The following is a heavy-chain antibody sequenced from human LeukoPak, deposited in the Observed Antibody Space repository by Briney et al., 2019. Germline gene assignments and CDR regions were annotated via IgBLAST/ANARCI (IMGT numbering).Heavy chain of an antibody. J-gene: IGHJ6*02. V-gene: IGHV4-59*01. CDR3: ARSRRSLTHYYYYGMDV. Sequence: SETLSLTCTVYGGSISSYYWSWIRQPPGKGLEWIGYIYYSGSTNYNPSLKSRVTISVDTSKNQFSLKLSSVTAADTAVYYCARSRRSLTHYYYYGMDVWGQGTTVTVSS. CDR2: IYYSGST. D-gene: IGHD4/OR15-4a*01. CDR1: GGSISSYY.